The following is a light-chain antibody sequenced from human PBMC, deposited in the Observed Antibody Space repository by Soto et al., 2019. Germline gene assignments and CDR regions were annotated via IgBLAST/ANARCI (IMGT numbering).Light chain of an antibody. CDR1: QSISSW. J-gene: IGKJ5*01. V-gene: IGKV1-5*03. Sequence: DIQMTQSPSTLSASVGDRVTITCRASQSISSWLAWYQQKPGKATKLLIYKASSVESGVPSRFSGSGSGTEFPLTISSLQPDDFATYYCQQYNSYSITFGQGTRLEIK. CDR2: KAS. CDR3: QQYNSYSIT.